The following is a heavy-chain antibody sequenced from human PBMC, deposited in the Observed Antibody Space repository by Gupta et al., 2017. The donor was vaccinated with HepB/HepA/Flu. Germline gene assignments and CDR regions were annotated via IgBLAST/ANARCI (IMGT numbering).Heavy chain of an antibody. CDR1: GGSISTYY. Sequence: QVQLQESGPGLVKPSETLSLICTVSGGSISTYYWNWIRQPAGKGLEYIGRIYRSGSTNYNVSLKSRVTMSVDTSKNQFPLRLNSVTAADTAVYYCARVLAESYGSGNVFDYWGQGILVTVYS. CDR2: IYRSGST. V-gene: IGHV4-4*07. D-gene: IGHD3-10*01. J-gene: IGHJ4*02. CDR3: ARVLAESYGSGNVFDY.